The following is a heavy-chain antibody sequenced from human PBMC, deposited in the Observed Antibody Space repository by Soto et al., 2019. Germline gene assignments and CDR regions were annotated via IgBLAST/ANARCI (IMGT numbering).Heavy chain of an antibody. CDR2: ISYDGSNK. J-gene: IGHJ4*02. CDR3: ARVPSSSGRAHFDY. Sequence: QVQLVESGGGVVQPGRSLRLSCAASGFTFSSYAMDWVRQAPDKGLEWVAVISYDGSNKYYADSVKGRFTISRDNSKNTLYLQMNSLRAEDTAVYYCARVPSSSGRAHFDYWGQGTLVTVSS. CDR1: GFTFSSYA. D-gene: IGHD2-15*01. V-gene: IGHV3-30-3*01.